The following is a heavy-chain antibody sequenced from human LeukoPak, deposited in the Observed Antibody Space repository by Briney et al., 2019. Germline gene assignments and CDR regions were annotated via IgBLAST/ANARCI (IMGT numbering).Heavy chain of an antibody. D-gene: IGHD6-13*01. CDR1: GFTFSSYA. V-gene: IGHV4-34*01. CDR3: ARHILRIAAATGYYMDV. Sequence: GSLRLSCAASGFTFSSYAMSWIRQPPGKGLEWIGEINHSGSTNYNPSLKSRVTISVDTSKNQFSLKLSSVTAADTAVYYCARHILRIAAATGYYMDVWGKGTTVTVSS. CDR2: INHSGST. J-gene: IGHJ6*03.